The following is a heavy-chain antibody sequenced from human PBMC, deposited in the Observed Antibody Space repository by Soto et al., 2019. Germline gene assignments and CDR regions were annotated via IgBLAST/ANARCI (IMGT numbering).Heavy chain of an antibody. J-gene: IGHJ5*02. CDR3: ARGTRYYDFWSGYYPGNWFDP. D-gene: IGHD3-3*01. CDR2: IYYSGST. CDR1: GGSISSGDYY. V-gene: IGHV4-30-4*01. Sequence: SETLSLTCTVSGGSISSGDYYWSWIRQPPGKGLEWIGYIYYSGSTYYNPSLKSRVTISVDTSKNQFSLKLSSVTAADTAVYYCARGTRYYDFWSGYYPGNWFDPWGQGTLVTVSS.